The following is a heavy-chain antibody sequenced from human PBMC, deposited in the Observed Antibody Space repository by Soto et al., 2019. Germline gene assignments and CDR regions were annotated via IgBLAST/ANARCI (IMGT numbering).Heavy chain of an antibody. J-gene: IGHJ6*01. Sequence: QVQLVESGGGVVQPGRSLRLSCAASGFTFSSYAMHWVRQAPGKGLEWVAVISYDGSNKYYADSVKGRFTISRDNSKNTLYLQMNSLRAEDTAVYYCARDGPPDYDFWSGYSYYYYGMDVW. V-gene: IGHV3-30-3*01. CDR3: ARDGPPDYDFWSGYSYYYYGMDV. CDR1: GFTFSSYA. CDR2: ISYDGSNK. D-gene: IGHD3-3*01.